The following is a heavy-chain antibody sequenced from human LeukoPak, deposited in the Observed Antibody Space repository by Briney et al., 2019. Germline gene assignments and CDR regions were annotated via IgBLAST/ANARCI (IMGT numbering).Heavy chain of an antibody. CDR2: IYSGDNT. D-gene: IGHD5-18*01. Sequence: GGSLRLSCAASGFTVSSNYMSWVSQAPGKGLEWASVIYSGDNTYYADSVKGRFTMTRDNSDNTLYIQMNSLRAEDTGVYYCARDKWVTWGQGTLVTVSS. CDR3: ARDKWVT. J-gene: IGHJ4*02. CDR1: GFTVSSNY. V-gene: IGHV3-66*01.